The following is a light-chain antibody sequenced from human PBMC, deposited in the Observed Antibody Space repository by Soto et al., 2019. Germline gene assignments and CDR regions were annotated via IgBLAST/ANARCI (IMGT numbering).Light chain of an antibody. Sequence: AIQMTQSPSSLSASVGDRVTITCRASQDIKNELGWYQQKPGKAPKFLFYAASSLQSGVPSRFSGSGSGTDFTLTITSLQPEDFATYYCLQDSKYPRTFGQGTNLEIK. V-gene: IGKV1-6*01. J-gene: IGKJ2*01. CDR3: LQDSKYPRT. CDR2: AAS. CDR1: QDIKNE.